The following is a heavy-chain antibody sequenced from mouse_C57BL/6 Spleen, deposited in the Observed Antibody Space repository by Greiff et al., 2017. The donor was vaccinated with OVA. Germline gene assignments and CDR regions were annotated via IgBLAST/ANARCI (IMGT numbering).Heavy chain of an antibody. V-gene: IGHV3-6*01. CDR3: AREALSHFDY. Sequence: VQLQQSGPGLVKPSQSLSLTCSVTGYSITSGYYWNWIRQFPGNKLEWMGYISYDGSNNYNPSLKNRISITRDTSKNQFFLKLNSVTTEDTATYYCAREALSHFDYWGQGTTLTVSS. D-gene: IGHD1-1*02. CDR1: GYSITSGYY. J-gene: IGHJ2*01. CDR2: ISYDGSN.